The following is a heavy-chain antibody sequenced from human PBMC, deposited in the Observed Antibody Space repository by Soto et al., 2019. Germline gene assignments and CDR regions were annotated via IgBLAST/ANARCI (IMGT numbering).Heavy chain of an antibody. CDR1: GFSFSSSG. CDR3: ARVYDSSGLGASDI. CDR2: IWSDGGNK. Sequence: GGSLRLSCAASGFSFSSSGMHWVRQAPDKGLEWVALIWSDGGNKYSAESVEGRFTISRDNSKNTLYLQMNSLRAEDTAVYYCARVYDSSGLGASDIWGQGTLVTVSS. D-gene: IGHD3-22*01. V-gene: IGHV3-33*01. J-gene: IGHJ3*02.